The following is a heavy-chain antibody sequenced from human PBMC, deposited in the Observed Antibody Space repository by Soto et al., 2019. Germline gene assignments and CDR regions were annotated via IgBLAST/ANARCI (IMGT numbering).Heavy chain of an antibody. Sequence: XVSLLLSCAASGFTFTRYSMNGVRQAPGKGLEWVSSISSTTNYIYYGDSMKGRFTISRDNAKNSLYLEMNSLRAEDTAVYYCARESEDLTSNFDYWGQGTLVTVSS. CDR1: GFTFTRYS. J-gene: IGHJ4*02. V-gene: IGHV3-21*06. CDR2: ISSTTNYI. CDR3: ARESEDLTSNFDY.